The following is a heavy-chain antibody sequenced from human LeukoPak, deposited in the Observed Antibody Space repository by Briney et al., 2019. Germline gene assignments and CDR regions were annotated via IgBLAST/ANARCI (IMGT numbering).Heavy chain of an antibody. CDR3: ATTGRVSVDY. CDR2: ISGSGGST. CDR1: GFTFSSYA. D-gene: IGHD1-14*01. J-gene: IGHJ4*02. Sequence: GGSLRLSCAASGFTFSSYAMHWVRQAPGKGLEWVSVISGSGGSTYYADSVKGRFTISRDNSKNTLYLQMNSLRAEDTAVYYCATTGRVSVDYWGQGTLVTVSS. V-gene: IGHV3-23*01.